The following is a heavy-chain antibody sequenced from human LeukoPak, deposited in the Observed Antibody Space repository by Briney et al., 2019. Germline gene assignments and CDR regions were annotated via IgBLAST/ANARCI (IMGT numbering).Heavy chain of an antibody. J-gene: IGHJ4*02. CDR1: GGSIDSDY. Sequence: SETLSLTCTVPGGSIDSDYWTWIRQSPGKGLGWVGYVYYSGSATYNPSLTSRVTISVETSKNQFSLSLNSVTAADTAVYYCARLSYTSGWYEVDYWGQGTLVTVSS. CDR3: ARLSYTSGWYEVDY. V-gene: IGHV4-59*08. D-gene: IGHD6-19*01. CDR2: VYYSGSA.